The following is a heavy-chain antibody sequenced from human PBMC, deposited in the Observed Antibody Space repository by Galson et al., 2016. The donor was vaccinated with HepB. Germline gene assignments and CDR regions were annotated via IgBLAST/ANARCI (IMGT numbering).Heavy chain of an antibody. CDR3: ARREGVHYSDRSVLADDAFNI. V-gene: IGHV4-39*01. CDR1: GGSISSGSHY. Sequence: TLSLTCTVSGGSISSGSHYWGWIRQPPGTGLEWIGSIYYSGNTHYNPSLKSRVTISVDTSKNQFSLKLNSVTAPDTAVYFCARREGVHYSDRSVLADDAFNIWGQGTMVTVSS. J-gene: IGHJ3*02. D-gene: IGHD3-22*01. CDR2: IYYSGNT.